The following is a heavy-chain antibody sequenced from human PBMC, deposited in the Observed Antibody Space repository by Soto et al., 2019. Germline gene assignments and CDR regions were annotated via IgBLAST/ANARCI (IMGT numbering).Heavy chain of an antibody. J-gene: IGHJ6*02. D-gene: IGHD3-3*01. V-gene: IGHV1-2*02. CDR1: GYTFTGYY. Sequence: AASVKVSCKASGYTFTGYYMHWVRQAPGQGLEWMGWINPNSGGTNYAQKFQGRVTMTRDTSISTAYMELSRLRSDDTAVYYCARAPPFWSGYYGHYYYYGMDVWGQGTTVTVSS. CDR3: ARAPPFWSGYYGHYYYYGMDV. CDR2: INPNSGGT.